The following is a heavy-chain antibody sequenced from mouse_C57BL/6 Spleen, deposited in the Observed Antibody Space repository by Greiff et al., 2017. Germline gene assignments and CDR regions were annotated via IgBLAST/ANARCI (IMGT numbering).Heavy chain of an antibody. J-gene: IGHJ1*03. CDR3: TRLYYYGSSPHWYFDV. CDR1: GFTFSDAW. D-gene: IGHD1-1*01. Sequence: EVKVEESGGGLVQPGGSMKLSCAASGFTFSDAWMDWVRQSPEKGLEWVAEIRNKANNHATYYAESVKGRFTISRDDSKSSVYLQMNSIRAEDTGIYYCTRLYYYGSSPHWYFDVWGTGTTVTVSS. V-gene: IGHV6-6*01. CDR2: IRNKANNHAT.